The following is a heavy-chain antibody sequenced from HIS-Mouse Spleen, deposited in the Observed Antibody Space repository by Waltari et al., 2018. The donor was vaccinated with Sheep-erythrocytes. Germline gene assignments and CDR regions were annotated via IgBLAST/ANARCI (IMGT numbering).Heavy chain of an antibody. CDR1: GYTFTGYY. CDR2: INPNSGGT. D-gene: IGHD6-19*01. CDR3: ARGPAVAGPAEYFQH. Sequence: QVQLMQSGAEVKKPGASVKVSCKASGYTFTGYYMHWVRQAPGQGLEWMGWINPNSGGTNDAQKFQGRVTMTRETSISTAYMELSRLRSDDTAVYYCARGPAVAGPAEYFQHWGQGTLVTVSS. J-gene: IGHJ1*01. V-gene: IGHV1-2*02.